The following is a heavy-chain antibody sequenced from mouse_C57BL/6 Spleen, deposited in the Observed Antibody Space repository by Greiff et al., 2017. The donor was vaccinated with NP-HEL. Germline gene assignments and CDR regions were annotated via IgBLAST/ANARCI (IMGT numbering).Heavy chain of an antibody. V-gene: IGHV1-15*01. Sequence: QVQLQQPGAELVRPGASVTLSCKASGYTFTDYEMHWVKQTPVHGLEWIGAIDPETGGTAYNQKFKGKAILTADKSSSTAYMELRSLTSEDSAVYYCTGREDGNYVFAYWGQGTLVTVSA. J-gene: IGHJ3*01. CDR3: TGREDGNYVFAY. CDR1: GYTFTDYE. CDR2: IDPETGGT. D-gene: IGHD2-1*01.